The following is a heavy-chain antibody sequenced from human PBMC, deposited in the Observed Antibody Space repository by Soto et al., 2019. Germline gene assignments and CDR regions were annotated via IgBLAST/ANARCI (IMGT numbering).Heavy chain of an antibody. V-gene: IGHV3-30*18. D-gene: IGHD3-16*02. CDR1: GFTFRGYP. CDR2: MSYDGNNQ. CDR3: AKALGELSPESFDY. J-gene: IGHJ4*02. Sequence: QVQLVESGGAVFQPGRSLRLSCVPSGFTFRGYPIHWSPRAQGKGLGWVAIMSYDGNNQYYAGSVKGRFTISRDNFKNTLYLQMNSLRAEDTAVYYCAKALGELSPESFDYWGQGILVTVSS.